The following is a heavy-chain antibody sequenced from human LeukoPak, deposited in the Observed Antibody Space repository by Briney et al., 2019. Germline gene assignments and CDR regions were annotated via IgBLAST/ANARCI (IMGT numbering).Heavy chain of an antibody. CDR1: GFTFSNHV. Sequence: GESLRLSCAASGFTFSNHVIHWVRQAPGKGLEGLAVISYDGTNKYYADSVKGRFTISRDHSQSTVDLHMNNLRGADTAVYYCVRSPTYYNMDVWGKGTTVTVSS. J-gene: IGHJ6*03. CDR2: ISYDGTNK. CDR3: VRSPTYYNMDV. V-gene: IGHV3-30*04.